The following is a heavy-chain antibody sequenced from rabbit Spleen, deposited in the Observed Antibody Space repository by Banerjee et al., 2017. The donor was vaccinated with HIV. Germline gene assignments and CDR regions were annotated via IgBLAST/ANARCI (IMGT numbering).Heavy chain of an antibody. Sequence: QSLEESGGDLVKPGASLTLTCTASGFSFSSSDYMCWVRQAPGKGPEWIACIYGGSSGTTWYASWAKGRFTISKTSSTTVTLQMTSLTAADTATYFCARDTGTSFSTYGMDLWGPGTLVTVS. V-gene: IGHV1S40*01. CDR1: GFSFSSSDY. CDR3: ARDTGTSFSTYGMDL. CDR2: IYGGSSGTT. D-gene: IGHD8-1*01. J-gene: IGHJ6*01.